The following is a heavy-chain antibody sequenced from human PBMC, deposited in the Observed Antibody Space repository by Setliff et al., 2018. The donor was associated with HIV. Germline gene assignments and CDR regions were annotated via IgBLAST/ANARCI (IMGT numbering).Heavy chain of an antibody. D-gene: IGHD3-3*01. J-gene: IGHJ5*02. CDR1: GYTLTELS. CDR2: FDPEDVNT. Sequence: ASVKVSCKVSGYTLTELSRHWVRQAPGKGLEWMGGFDPEDVNTIYAQKFQVRVTMTADTSTDRAYMELSSLRSADTAVYYCARLRGSYDFSNWFDPWGQGTQVTVSS. V-gene: IGHV1-24*01. CDR3: ARLRGSYDFSNWFDP.